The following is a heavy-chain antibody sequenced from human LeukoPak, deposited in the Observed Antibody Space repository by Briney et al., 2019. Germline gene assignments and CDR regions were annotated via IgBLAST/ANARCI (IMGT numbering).Heavy chain of an antibody. CDR3: ARDRLVGAVKPFDY. CDR1: GGTFSCYA. D-gene: IGHD1-26*01. J-gene: IGHJ4*02. Sequence: GASVKVSCKASGGTFSCYAISWMRQAPGQRLEWMGWINAGNGNTKYSQKFQGRVTITRDTSASTAYMELSSLRSEDTAVYYCARDRLVGAVKPFDYWGQGTLVTVSS. CDR2: INAGNGNT. V-gene: IGHV1-3*01.